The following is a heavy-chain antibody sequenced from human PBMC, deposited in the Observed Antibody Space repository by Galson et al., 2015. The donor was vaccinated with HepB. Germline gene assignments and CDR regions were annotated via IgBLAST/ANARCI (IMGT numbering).Heavy chain of an antibody. CDR2: ISYSGSST. CDR1: GFTFSSYA. CDR3: AKARRSGCSTTSCYPVVD. D-gene: IGHD2-2*01. J-gene: IGHJ4*02. V-gene: IGHV3-23*01. Sequence: SLRLSCAASGFTFSSYAMSWVRQAPGKGLEWVPSISYSGSSTYYADSVKGRFTISRDNSKNTLFLQMNSLRAEDTALYYCAKARRSGCSTTSCYPVVDWGQGTLVTVSS.